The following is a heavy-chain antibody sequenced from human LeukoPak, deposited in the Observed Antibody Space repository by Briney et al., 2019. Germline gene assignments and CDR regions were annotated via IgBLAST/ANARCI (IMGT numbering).Heavy chain of an antibody. D-gene: IGHD3-10*01. CDR2: IYPGDSET. J-gene: IGHJ4*02. CDR1: GYSFTTYW. Sequence: GESLKISCKGSGYSFTTYWIGWVREVPGKGLEWMGIIYPGDSETRHSPSFQGQVTISADKSISTVYLQWSSLKASDTAMYYCARAYYYGSGSYLPAYWGQGTLVTVSS. V-gene: IGHV5-51*01. CDR3: ARAYYYGSGSYLPAY.